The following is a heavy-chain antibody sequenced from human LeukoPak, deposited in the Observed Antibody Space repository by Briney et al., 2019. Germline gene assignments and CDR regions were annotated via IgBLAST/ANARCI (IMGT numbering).Heavy chain of an antibody. V-gene: IGHV4-4*08. CDR1: GGSIESYY. J-gene: IGHJ4*02. CDR2: IAASGTT. Sequence: SETLSLTCSVSGGSIESYYWSWIRQPPGKGLEFIGYIAASGTTKHNPSLKSRVTLSMDTSKNQFSLKLRSVTAADTAVYYCARDAPSATGELDYWGQGTLVTVSS. D-gene: IGHD7-27*01. CDR3: ARDAPSATGELDY.